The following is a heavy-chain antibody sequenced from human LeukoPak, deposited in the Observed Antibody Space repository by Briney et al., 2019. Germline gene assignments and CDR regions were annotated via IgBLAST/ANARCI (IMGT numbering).Heavy chain of an antibody. CDR2: VYHSGST. J-gene: IGHJ4*02. CDR1: GYSISNGYY. D-gene: IGHD3-22*01. V-gene: IGHV4-38-2*02. Sequence: PSETLSLTCTVSGYSISNGYYWGWIRQPPGKGLEWIGSVYHSGSTYYNPSLKSRVTMSVDTSKNQFSLKLSSVTAADTAVYYCARPIYYYDRSGEYDYWGQGTLVTVSS. CDR3: ARPIYYYDRSGEYDY.